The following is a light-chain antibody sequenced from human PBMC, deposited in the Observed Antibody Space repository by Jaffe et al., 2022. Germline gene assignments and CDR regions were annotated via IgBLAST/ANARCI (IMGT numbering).Light chain of an antibody. V-gene: IGLV1-47*01. Sequence: QSVLTQPPSASGTPGQRVTISCSGSSSNIGNNYVYWYQQIPGTAPKVLIYRSNQRPSGVPDRFSGSKSGTSASLAISGLRSEDEADYYCAAWDDSLSGAVFGGGTQLTVL. J-gene: IGLJ7*01. CDR3: AAWDDSLSGAV. CDR2: RSN. CDR1: SSNIGNNY.